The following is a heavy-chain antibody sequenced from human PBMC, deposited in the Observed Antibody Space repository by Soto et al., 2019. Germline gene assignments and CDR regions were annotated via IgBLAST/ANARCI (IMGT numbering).Heavy chain of an antibody. CDR3: ARLAEWEYYDGMDV. V-gene: IGHV3-73*02. Sequence: EVQLVESGGGLVQPGGSLKLSCAVSGFTFSVSAIHWVRQASGKGLEWVGRIRSKADKYATAYGASVKGRFSISRYDSKNTAYLQMSSLNTEDTAVYYCARLAEWEYYDGMDVWGQGTTVTVSS. J-gene: IGHJ6*02. CDR1: GFTFSVSA. D-gene: IGHD1-26*01. CDR2: IRSKADKYAT.